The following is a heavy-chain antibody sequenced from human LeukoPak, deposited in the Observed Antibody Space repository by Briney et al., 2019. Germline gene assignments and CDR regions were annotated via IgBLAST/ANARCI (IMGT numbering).Heavy chain of an antibody. CDR2: IYYSGST. V-gene: IGHV4-59*01. D-gene: IGHD3-10*01. CDR3: SRGGEEWLGELLFPRYYGMDV. CDR1: GGSISSYY. Sequence: SETLSLTCTVSGGSISSYYWSWIRQPPGKGLEWIGYIYYSGSTNYNPSLKSRVTISVDTSKNQFSLKLSSVTAADTAVYYCSRGGEEWLGELLFPRYYGMDVWGQGTTVTVSS. J-gene: IGHJ6*02.